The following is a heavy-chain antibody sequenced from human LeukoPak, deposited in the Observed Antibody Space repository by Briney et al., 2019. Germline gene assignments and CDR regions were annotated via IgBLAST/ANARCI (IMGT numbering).Heavy chain of an antibody. V-gene: IGHV4-38-2*02. J-gene: IGHJ6*03. D-gene: IGHD6-6*01. Sequence: SETLSLTCTVSGYSISSGYYWGWIRQPPGKGLEWIGSIYYSGSTYYNPSLKSRVTISVDTSKNQFSLKLSSVTAADTAVYYCARMDSSSALVYYYYYMDVWGKGTTVTVSS. CDR3: ARMDSSSALVYYYYYMDV. CDR1: GYSISSGYY. CDR2: IYYSGST.